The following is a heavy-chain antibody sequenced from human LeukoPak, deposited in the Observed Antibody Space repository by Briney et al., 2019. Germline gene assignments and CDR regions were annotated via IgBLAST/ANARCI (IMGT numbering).Heavy chain of an antibody. CDR1: GFTFSSCA. CDR2: ISYDGSNK. V-gene: IGHV3-30-3*01. CDR3: ARDLKGSLDFDF. J-gene: IGHJ4*02. D-gene: IGHD1-26*01. Sequence: GGSLRLSCAASGFTFSSCAMHWVRQAPGKGLEWVAVISYDGSNKYYADSVKGRFTTSRDNSKSTLYLQMNSLRAEDTAVYYCARDLKGSLDFDFWGQGTLVTVSS.